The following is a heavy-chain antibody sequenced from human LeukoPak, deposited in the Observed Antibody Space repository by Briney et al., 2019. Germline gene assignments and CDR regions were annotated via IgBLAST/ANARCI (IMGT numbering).Heavy chain of an antibody. V-gene: IGHV3-23*01. CDR3: ARDGTRAMVDY. D-gene: IGHD5-18*01. CDR1: GFTFSSYA. J-gene: IGHJ4*02. Sequence: GGSLRLSCAASGFTFSSYAMSWVRQAPGKGLKWVSAISGSGGSTYYADSVKGRFTISRDNSKNTLYLQMNSLRAEDTAVYYCARDGTRAMVDYWGQGTLVTVSS. CDR2: ISGSGGST.